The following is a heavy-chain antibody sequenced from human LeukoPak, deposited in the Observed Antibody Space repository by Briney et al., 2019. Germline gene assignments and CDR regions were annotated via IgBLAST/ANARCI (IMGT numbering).Heavy chain of an antibody. CDR1: GFSFSTYW. J-gene: IGHJ4*02. D-gene: IGHD3-22*01. V-gene: IGHV3-7*01. Sequence: PGGSLRLSCAASGFSFSTYWMTWVRQAPGKGLEWVANIKQDGSEKYYVDSVKGRFTISRDNAKNSLYLQMNSLRAEDTAVYYCARGGADYYDSSGFSHYWGQGTLVTVSS. CDR2: IKQDGSEK. CDR3: ARGGADYYDSSGFSHY.